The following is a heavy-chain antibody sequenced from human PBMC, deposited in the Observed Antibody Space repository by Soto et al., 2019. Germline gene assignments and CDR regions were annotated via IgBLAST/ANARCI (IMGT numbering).Heavy chain of an antibody. CDR2: IYYSGST. CDR1: GGSISSSNYY. CDR3: ARRGTYYYDSSGSDAFDI. V-gene: IGHV4-39*01. J-gene: IGHJ3*02. Sequence: QLQLQESGPGLVKPSETLSLTCTVSGGSISSSNYYWGWIRQPPGKGLEWIGSIYYSGSTYYTPSLKSRVTISVDTSKNQFSLKLSSVTAADMAVYYCARRGTYYYDSSGSDAFDIWGQGTMVTVSS. D-gene: IGHD3-22*01.